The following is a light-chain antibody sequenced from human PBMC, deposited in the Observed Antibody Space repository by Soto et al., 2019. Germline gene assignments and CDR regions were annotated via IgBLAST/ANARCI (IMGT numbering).Light chain of an antibody. Sequence: QSALTQPPSVSGSPGQSVTISCTGTNNDVGRYDRVSWYQQSPGTAPKLIIYEVTNRPSGVPDRFSGSKSGNTASLTISGLQAEDEADFYCSSYTSSSRYIFGTGTKVTVL. CDR2: EVT. CDR1: NNDVGRYDR. CDR3: SSYTSSSRYI. J-gene: IGLJ1*01. V-gene: IGLV2-18*02.